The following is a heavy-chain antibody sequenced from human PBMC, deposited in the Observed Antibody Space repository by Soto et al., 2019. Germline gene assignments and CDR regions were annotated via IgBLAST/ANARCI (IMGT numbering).Heavy chain of an antibody. CDR1: GFTFSSYG. D-gene: IGHD3-3*01. CDR2: IWYDGSNK. Sequence: QVQLVESGGGVVQPGRSLRLSCAASGFTFSSYGMHWVRQAPGKWLEWVAVIWYDGSNKYYADSVKGRFTISRDNSKNTLYLQMSSLRAEDTAVYYCARDFHDFWSSSSYYYGMDVWGQGTTVTVSS. J-gene: IGHJ6*02. V-gene: IGHV3-33*01. CDR3: ARDFHDFWSSSSYYYGMDV.